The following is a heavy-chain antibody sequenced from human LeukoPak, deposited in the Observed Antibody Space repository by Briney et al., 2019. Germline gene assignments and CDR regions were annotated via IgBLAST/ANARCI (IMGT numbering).Heavy chain of an antibody. D-gene: IGHD3-22*01. CDR1: GFTFSSYW. V-gene: IGHV3-74*01. CDR3: ARGEDDSSGYYYPFVGY. Sequence: GGSLRLSCAASGFTFSSYWMHWVRQAPGKGLVWVSRINSDGSSTSYADSVKGRFTISRDNAKNTLYLQMNSLRAEDTAVYYCARGEDDSSGYYYPFVGYWGQGTLVTVSS. J-gene: IGHJ4*02. CDR2: INSDGSST.